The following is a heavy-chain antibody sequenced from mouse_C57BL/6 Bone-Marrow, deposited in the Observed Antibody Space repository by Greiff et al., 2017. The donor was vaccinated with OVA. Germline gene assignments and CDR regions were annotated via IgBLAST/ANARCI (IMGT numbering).Heavy chain of an antibody. D-gene: IGHD2-12*01. J-gene: IGHJ1*03. Sequence: VKLQESGPGLVAPSQSLSITCTVSGFSLTSYGVHWVRQPPGKGLEWLVVIWSDGSTTYNSALKSRLSISKDNSKSQVFLKMNSLQTDDTAMYYCARHYDLYWYFDVWGTGTTVTVSS. CDR1: GFSLTSYG. CDR3: ARHYDLYWYFDV. CDR2: IWSDGST. V-gene: IGHV2-6-1*01.